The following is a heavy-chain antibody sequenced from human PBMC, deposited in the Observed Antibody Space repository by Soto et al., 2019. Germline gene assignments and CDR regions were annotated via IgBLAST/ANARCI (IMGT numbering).Heavy chain of an antibody. CDR3: ARRSSSWYFDC. Sequence: GGSLRLSCAASGFTFSSYNMNWVRQAPGKGLEWVSSISSSSSYIYYADSVKGRFTISRDNAKNSLYLQMNSLRAEDTAVYYCARRSSSWYFDCWGQGTLVTVSS. J-gene: IGHJ4*02. CDR1: GFTFSSYN. D-gene: IGHD6-13*01. CDR2: ISSSSSYI. V-gene: IGHV3-21*01.